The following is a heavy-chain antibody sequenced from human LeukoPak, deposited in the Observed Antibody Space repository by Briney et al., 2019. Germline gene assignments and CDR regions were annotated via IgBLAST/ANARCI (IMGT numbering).Heavy chain of an antibody. CDR3: ARNPSSGYTYGGDLYYFDY. J-gene: IGHJ4*02. CDR2: IKQDGSEK. Sequence: GGSLRLSCAASGFTFSSYWMSWVRQAPGKGLEWVANIKQDGSEKYYVDSVKGRFTISRDNAKNSLYLQMDSLRVEDTAVYYCARNPSSGYTYGGDLYYFDYWGQGTLVTVSS. CDR1: GFTFSSYW. D-gene: IGHD5-18*01. V-gene: IGHV3-7*01.